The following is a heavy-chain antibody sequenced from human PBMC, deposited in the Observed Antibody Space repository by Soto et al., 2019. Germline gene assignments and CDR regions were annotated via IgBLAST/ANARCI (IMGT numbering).Heavy chain of an antibody. D-gene: IGHD3-16*02. Sequence: QVQLQESGPGLVKPSQTLSLTCTVSGGSISSGGSYWSWMRHHPGKGLEWIGYIYYTGDTYFNPSLRSRVSISLDTSKNQFALKVSSVTAADTAVYYCERDRYSPGGMDVWGQGTTVTVSS. V-gene: IGHV4-31*03. CDR2: IYYTGDT. CDR3: ERDRYSPGGMDV. J-gene: IGHJ6*02. CDR1: GGSISSGGSY.